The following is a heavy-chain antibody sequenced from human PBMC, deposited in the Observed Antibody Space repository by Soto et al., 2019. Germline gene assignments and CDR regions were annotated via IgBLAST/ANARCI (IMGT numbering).Heavy chain of an antibody. V-gene: IGHV3-21*06. D-gene: IGHD3-22*01. J-gene: IGHJ4*02. CDR3: AREGVHNYNEYYFDY. CDR1: GFTFSYYA. Sequence: PGGSRRRSGAASGFTFSYYAFHRVRWARVKGLEWVSSISGIRDYVRYADSVKGRFTISRDNAKTSLYLQMNSLTAEDTAVYYCAREGVHNYNEYYFDYWGQGTLVTVSS. CDR2: ISGIRDYV.